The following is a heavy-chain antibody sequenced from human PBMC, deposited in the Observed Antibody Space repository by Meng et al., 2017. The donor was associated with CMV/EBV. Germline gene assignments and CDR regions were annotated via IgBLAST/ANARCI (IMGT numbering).Heavy chain of an antibody. V-gene: IGHV6-1*01. CDR2: TYYRSKWYN. J-gene: IGHJ5*02. D-gene: IGHD1-1*01. CDR1: GDSVSSNSAA. Sequence: SCAISGDSVSSNSAAWNWTRQSPSRGLEWLGRTYYRSKWYNDYAVSVKSRITINPDISKNQFSLQLNSVTPEDTAVYYCARERGGLELERGVNWFDPWGQGTLVTVSS. CDR3: ARERGGLELERGVNWFDP.